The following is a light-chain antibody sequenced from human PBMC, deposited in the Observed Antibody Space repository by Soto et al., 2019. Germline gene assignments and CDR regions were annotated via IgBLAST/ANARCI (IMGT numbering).Light chain of an antibody. CDR3: AAWDDSLSGAV. CDR1: SSNIGSNY. V-gene: IGLV1-47*01. Sequence: VLTQPPSASGTPGQRVTISCSGSSSNIGSNYVYWYQQLPGTAPKLLIYRNNQRPSGVPDRFSGSKSGTSASLAISGLRSEDEADYYCAAWDDSLSGAVFGGGTQLTVL. J-gene: IGLJ7*01. CDR2: RNN.